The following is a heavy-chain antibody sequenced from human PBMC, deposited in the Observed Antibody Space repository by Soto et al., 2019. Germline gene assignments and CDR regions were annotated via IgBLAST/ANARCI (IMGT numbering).Heavy chain of an antibody. V-gene: IGHV3-7*03. D-gene: IGHD3-3*01. CDR3: AKLGSGYYTGLYFDY. CDR2: MKKDGSEK. Sequence: EVQLVESGGASVQRGGSLRLSCAASGFSFGDYWMSWVRQAPGKGLEWVAHMKKDGSEKYYVDSVKGRFTVSRDNSRNALCLEMNSLRAEDTAVDDCAKLGSGYYTGLYFDYWGQGTLVTGSS. J-gene: IGHJ4*02. CDR1: GFSFGDYW.